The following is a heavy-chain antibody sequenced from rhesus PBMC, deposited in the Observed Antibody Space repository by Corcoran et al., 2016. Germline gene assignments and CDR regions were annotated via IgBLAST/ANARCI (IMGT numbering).Heavy chain of an antibody. D-gene: IGHD6-31*01. CDR2: NYGSGGRP. Sequence: QVQLQESGPAVVKPSETLSLTCAVSGGSISSSNWWSWIRQSPGKGLEWIGGNYGSGGRPESKPSLKSRFTISKDTSKNQFSLKLSSVTAADTAVYYCARRYSSGWYYYFDYWGQGVLGTVSS. V-gene: IGHV4-93*01. J-gene: IGHJ4*01. CDR1: GGSISSSNW. CDR3: ARRYSSGWYYYFDY.